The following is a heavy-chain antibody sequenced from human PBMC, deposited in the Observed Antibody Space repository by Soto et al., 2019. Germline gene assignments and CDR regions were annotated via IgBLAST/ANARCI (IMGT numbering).Heavy chain of an antibody. CDR3: TRDQGGSYDSWFDP. CDR2: ISSGGSYI. Sequence: EVQVVESGGGLVQPGGSLRLSCSFTFSMYSMSWVRQAPGKWLEWVASISSGGSYIKYADSVKGRFIISRDNAKNSVSLQMNSLRVDDTAVYFCTRDQGGSYDSWFDPWGQGTLVTVSS. J-gene: IGHJ5*02. CDR1: FTFSMYS. D-gene: IGHD1-26*01. V-gene: IGHV3-21*01.